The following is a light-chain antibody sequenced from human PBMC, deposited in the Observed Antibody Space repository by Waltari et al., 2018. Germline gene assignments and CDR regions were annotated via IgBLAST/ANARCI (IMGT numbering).Light chain of an antibody. CDR1: QGIRSD. Sequence: AIQMTKSPSSLSASVGDRVTITCRASQGIRSDLGWYQQKPGHPPKLLSFAASMLQSGVPSIFSGSASGTDFTLTISSLPPEDFATYYCLQGYGYPLTFGGDTKVEIK. CDR2: AAS. V-gene: IGKV1-6*01. CDR3: LQGYGYPLT. J-gene: IGKJ4*01.